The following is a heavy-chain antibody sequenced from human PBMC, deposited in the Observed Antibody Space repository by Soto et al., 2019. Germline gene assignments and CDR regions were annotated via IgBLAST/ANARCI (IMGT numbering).Heavy chain of an antibody. Sequence: GGSLRLSCAASGFTFSSYSMNWVRQAPGKGLEWVSSISSSSSYIYYADSVKGRFTISRDNAKNSLYLQMNSLRAEDTAVYYCARTPFIAENAFDIWGQGTMVTVSS. J-gene: IGHJ3*02. CDR1: GFTFSSYS. CDR2: ISSSSSYI. CDR3: ARTPFIAENAFDI. V-gene: IGHV3-21*04. D-gene: IGHD6-13*01.